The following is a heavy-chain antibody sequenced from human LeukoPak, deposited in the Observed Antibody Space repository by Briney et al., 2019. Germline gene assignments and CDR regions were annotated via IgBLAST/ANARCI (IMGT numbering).Heavy chain of an antibody. CDR2: ISSSSSFI. V-gene: IGHV3-21*01. Sequence: GGSLRLSCAASGFTFSSYCMNWVRQAPGKGLEWVSSISSSSSFIYYADSVKGRLTISRDNAKNSLYLQMNSLRAEDTVVYYCARSPGGYPDNWFDPWGQGTLVTVSS. D-gene: IGHD3-22*01. CDR1: GFTFSSYC. CDR3: ARSPGGYPDNWFDP. J-gene: IGHJ5*02.